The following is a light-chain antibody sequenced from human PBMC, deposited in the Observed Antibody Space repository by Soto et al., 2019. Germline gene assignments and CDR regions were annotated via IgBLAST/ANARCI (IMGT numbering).Light chain of an antibody. CDR1: SSDVGGYNY. CDR3: CSYAGSYV. V-gene: IGLV2-11*01. Sequence: QSVLTQPRSVSGSPGQSVTIPCTGTSSDVGGYNYVSWYQQHPGKAPKLMIYDVSKRPSGVPDRFSGSKSGNTASLTISGLRAEDEADYYCCSYAGSYVFGTGTKGTVL. CDR2: DVS. J-gene: IGLJ1*01.